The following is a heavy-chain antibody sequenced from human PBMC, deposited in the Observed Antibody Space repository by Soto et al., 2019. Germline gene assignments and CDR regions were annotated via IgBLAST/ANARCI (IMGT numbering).Heavy chain of an antibody. CDR3: ARGLGVAAAGADY. CDR1: GFTFSSYA. D-gene: IGHD6-13*01. Sequence: PGGSLRLSCAASGFTFSSYAMHWVRQAPGKGLEWVAVISYDGSNKYYADSVKGRFTISRDNSKNTLYLQMNSLRAEDTAVYYCARGLGVAAAGADYWGQGTLVTVSS. J-gene: IGHJ4*02. CDR2: ISYDGSNK. V-gene: IGHV3-30-3*01.